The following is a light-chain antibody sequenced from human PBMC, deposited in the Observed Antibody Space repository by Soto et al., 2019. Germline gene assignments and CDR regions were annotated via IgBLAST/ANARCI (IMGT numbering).Light chain of an antibody. CDR2: GAS. J-gene: IGKJ1*01. CDR3: QQRSNWPRT. Sequence: EIVLTQSPGVLSLSPGERATLSCRASQSLDSYYLAWYQQKPGQAPRLLIYGASNRATGIPDRFSGSGSGTDFSVTISRLEPEDFEVYYCQQRSNWPRTVGQGTKVEI. CDR1: QSLDSYY. V-gene: IGKV3D-20*02.